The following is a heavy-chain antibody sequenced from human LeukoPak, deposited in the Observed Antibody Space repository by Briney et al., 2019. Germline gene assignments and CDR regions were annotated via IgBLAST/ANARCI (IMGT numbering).Heavy chain of an antibody. Sequence: GGSLRLSCAASGFTFSSYAMSWVRQAPGKGLEWVSAISGSGGSTYYADSVKGRFTISRDNSKNTLYLQMNSLRAEDTAVYYCAKCHRGTDGSSSYYYYMDVWGKGTTVTVSS. CDR1: GFTFSSYA. D-gene: IGHD3-10*01. V-gene: IGHV3-23*01. J-gene: IGHJ6*03. CDR3: AKCHRGTDGSSSYYYYMDV. CDR2: ISGSGGST.